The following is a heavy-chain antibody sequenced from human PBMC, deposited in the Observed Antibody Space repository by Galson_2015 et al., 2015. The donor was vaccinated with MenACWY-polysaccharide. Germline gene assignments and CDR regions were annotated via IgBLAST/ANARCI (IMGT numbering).Heavy chain of an antibody. CDR3: AGDPEWGANDY. J-gene: IGHJ4*02. V-gene: IGHV3-7*01. D-gene: IGHD1-26*01. CDR2: IKYDGSVK. Sequence: SLRLSCAASGFMFSNSWMAWVRQAPGKGLEWVGNIKYDGSVKYYVDSVKGRFTISRDNAENSVYLQMNSLRAEDTAVYYCAGDPEWGANDYWGQGTLVTVSS. CDR1: GFMFSNSW.